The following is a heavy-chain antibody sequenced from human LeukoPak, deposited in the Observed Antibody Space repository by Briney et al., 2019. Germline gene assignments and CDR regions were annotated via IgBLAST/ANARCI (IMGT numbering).Heavy chain of an antibody. D-gene: IGHD3-10*01. V-gene: IGHV1-2*02. J-gene: IGHJ4*02. CDR2: INANSGDT. CDR3: ARYWPWFGPDY. CDR1: GHTFTGYY. Sequence: ASVKVSCKASGHTFTGYYMHWVRQAPGQGLEWMGWINANSGDTNYAQKFQGRVTMTRDTSISTAYMELNRLRSDDTAVYFCARYWPWFGPDYWDQGTLVTVSS.